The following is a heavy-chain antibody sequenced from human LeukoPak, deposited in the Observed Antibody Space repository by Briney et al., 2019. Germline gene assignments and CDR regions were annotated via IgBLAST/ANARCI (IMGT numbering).Heavy chain of an antibody. V-gene: IGHV3-7*04. CDR2: IKQDGSEK. J-gene: IGHJ4*02. CDR3: AREKSRSLAY. Sequence: GGSLRLSCAASGFTLSNXXXXWVRQAPGKGLEWVANIKQDGSEKYCVDSVKGRFTISRDNAKNSLFLQMNDLRAEDTAVYYCAREKSRSLAYWGQGTLVTVSS. CDR1: GFTLSNXX. D-gene: IGHD4-17*01.